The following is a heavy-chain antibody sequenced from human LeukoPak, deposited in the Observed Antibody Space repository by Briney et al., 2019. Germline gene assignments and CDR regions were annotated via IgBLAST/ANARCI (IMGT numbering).Heavy chain of an antibody. D-gene: IGHD5-18*01. V-gene: IGHV3-48*01. CDR1: GFTFSTYS. Sequence: TGGSLRLSCAASGFTFSTYSMDWVRQAPGKGLEWVSYISSSSTTIYYADSVKGRFTISRDNAKNSLYLQMNSLRAEDTAVYYCARDAGYSNGWDTFDYWGQGTLVTVSS. J-gene: IGHJ4*02. CDR2: ISSSSTTI. CDR3: ARDAGYSNGWDTFDY.